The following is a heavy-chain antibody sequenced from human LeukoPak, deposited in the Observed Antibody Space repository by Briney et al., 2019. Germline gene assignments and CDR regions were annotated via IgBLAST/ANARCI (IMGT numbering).Heavy chain of an antibody. CDR2: ISGSGGST. V-gene: IGHV3-23*01. CDR1: GFTFSSYA. J-gene: IGHJ4*02. CDR3: ARDRGFTFGGVIVKYYFDY. Sequence: PGGSLRLSCAASGFTFSSYAMSWVCQAPGKGLEWVSAISGSGGSTYYADSVKGRFTISRDNAKNSLYLQMNSLRGEDTAVYYCARDRGFTFGGVIVKYYFDYWGQGTLVTVSS. D-gene: IGHD3-16*02.